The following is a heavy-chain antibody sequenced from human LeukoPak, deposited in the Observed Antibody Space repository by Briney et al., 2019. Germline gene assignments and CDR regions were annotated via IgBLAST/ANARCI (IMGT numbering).Heavy chain of an antibody. V-gene: IGHV3-23*01. CDR2: VSGSGDDT. Sequence: GGSLRLSCAASGFTFSSYAMSWVRQAPGKGLEWDAAVSGSGDDTYYADSVKGRFTISRDNSKNTLYLQMNSLRVEDTAVYYCAKRGSSGWYGVIDYWGQGTLATVSS. D-gene: IGHD6-19*01. J-gene: IGHJ4*02. CDR3: AKRGSSGWYGVIDY. CDR1: GFTFSSYA.